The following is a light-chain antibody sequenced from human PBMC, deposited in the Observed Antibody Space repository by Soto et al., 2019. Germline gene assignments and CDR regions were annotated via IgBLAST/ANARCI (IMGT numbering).Light chain of an antibody. J-gene: IGKJ3*01. CDR1: QSFSSSY. CDR3: QHCGSALFT. CDR2: GAS. Sequence: EILLTQSPGTLSLSPGERATLSCRASQSFSSSYLAWYQQQPGQAPRLLIYGASSRATGIPDRFSGSGSGTDFTLIISSLEPEDFAVYCCQHCGSALFTCGPGTKVDVK. V-gene: IGKV3-20*01.